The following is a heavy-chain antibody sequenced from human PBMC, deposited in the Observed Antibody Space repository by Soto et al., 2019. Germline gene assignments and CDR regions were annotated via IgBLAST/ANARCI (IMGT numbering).Heavy chain of an antibody. CDR2: ISGSGGST. CDR1: GFTFSSYA. J-gene: IGHJ4*02. Sequence: GGPLRLSCAASGFTFSSYAMSWVRQAPGKGLEWVSAISGSGGSTYYADSVKGRFTISRDNSKNTLYLQMNSLRAEDTAVYYCAKVLHYYDSRTIWGQGTLVTVSS. D-gene: IGHD3-22*01. V-gene: IGHV3-23*01. CDR3: AKVLHYYDSRTI.